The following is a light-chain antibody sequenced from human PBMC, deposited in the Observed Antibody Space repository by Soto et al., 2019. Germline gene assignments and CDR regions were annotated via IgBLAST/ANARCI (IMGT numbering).Light chain of an antibody. CDR1: QSLLHSNGYNY. Sequence: DIVMTQSPLSLPVTPGEPASISCRSSQSLLHSNGYNYLDWYLQKPGQSPQLLIYLGSNRASGVPDRFSGSGSGTDFTLKISRVEAEDVGVYYCMQALRNRFTFGPGTKVDIK. CDR3: MQALRNRFT. V-gene: IGKV2-28*01. J-gene: IGKJ3*01. CDR2: LGS.